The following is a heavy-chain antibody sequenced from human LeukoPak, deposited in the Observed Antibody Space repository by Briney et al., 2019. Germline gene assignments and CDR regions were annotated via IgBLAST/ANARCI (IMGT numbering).Heavy chain of an antibody. CDR2: ISSSSTYV. D-gene: IGHD5-24*01. J-gene: IGHJ3*02. V-gene: IGHV3-21*01. CDR1: GFTFSSYS. CDR3: ARGRQMATIRHDAFDI. Sequence: PGGSLSLSCAASGFTFSSYSMNWVRQAPGKGLEWVSSISSSSTYVYYADSVRGRFTISRDNAKNSLFLQMNSLRAEDTAVYYCARGRQMATIRHDAFDIWGQGTMVTVSS.